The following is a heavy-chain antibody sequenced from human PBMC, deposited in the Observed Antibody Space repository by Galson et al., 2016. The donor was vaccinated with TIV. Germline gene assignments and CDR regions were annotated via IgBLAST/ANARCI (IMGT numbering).Heavy chain of an antibody. Sequence: SLRLSCAASGLSVSINYMTWVRQAPGKGLEWVSVISDGGNTYYPDSVKGRFTISRDNFKNTLYLQMNSLRVEDTAVYYCARDRIVDATYYYYYYGMDVWGQGTAVTVSS. D-gene: IGHD1-26*01. CDR1: GLSVSINY. J-gene: IGHJ6*02. V-gene: IGHV3-66*02. CDR3: ARDRIVDATYYYYYYGMDV. CDR2: ISDGGNT.